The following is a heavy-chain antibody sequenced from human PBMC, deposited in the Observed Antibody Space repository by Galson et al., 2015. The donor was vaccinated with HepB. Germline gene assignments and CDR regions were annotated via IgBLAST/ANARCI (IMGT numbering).Heavy chain of an antibody. CDR2: ISSDGSRT. V-gene: IGHV3-74*01. D-gene: IGHD2-2*01. CDR3: ARAQRPPYSHCSGIDV. Sequence: SLRLSCAASGFTFSGYWMHWVRQAPGKGLVWVSRISSDGSRTSYADSVKGRFTISRDNAKNTMYLQMNSLRAEDTAVYYCARAQRPPYSHCSGIDVSPPGATLT. CDR1: GFTFSGYW. J-gene: IGHJ6*02.